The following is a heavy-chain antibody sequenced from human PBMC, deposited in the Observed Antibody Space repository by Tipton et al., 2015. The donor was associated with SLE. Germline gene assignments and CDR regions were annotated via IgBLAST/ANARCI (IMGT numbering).Heavy chain of an antibody. CDR1: GFTVSSNY. V-gene: IGHV3-53*05. Sequence: SLRLSCAASGFTVSSNYMSWVRQAPGKGLEWVSVIYSGGSTYYADSVKGRFTTSRDNSKNTLYLQMNSLRAEDTAVYYCARALIVGAPTGYYYYGMDVWGQGTTVTVSS. CDR3: ARALIVGAPTGYYYYGMDV. J-gene: IGHJ6*02. D-gene: IGHD1-26*01. CDR2: IYSGGST.